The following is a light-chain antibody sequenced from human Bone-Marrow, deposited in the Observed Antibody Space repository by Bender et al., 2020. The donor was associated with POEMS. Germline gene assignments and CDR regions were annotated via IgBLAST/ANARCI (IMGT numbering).Light chain of an antibody. CDR1: STNIGAGYD. CDR3: QSYDNSLGGWV. CDR2: GNT. J-gene: IGLJ3*02. Sequence: QSVLTQPPSVSEAPGRRVTISCTGGSTNIGAGYDVHGYQQVPGRAPKLLIFGNTNRPSGVPDRFSGSKSGASASLAITGLQAEDEGDYYCQSYDNSLGGWVFGGGTKLTVL. V-gene: IGLV1-40*01.